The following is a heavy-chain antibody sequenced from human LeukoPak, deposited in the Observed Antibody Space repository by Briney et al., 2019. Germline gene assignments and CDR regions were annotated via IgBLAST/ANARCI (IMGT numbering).Heavy chain of an antibody. CDR1: GYTFTGYY. Sequence: GASVKVSCKASGYTFTGYYIHWVRQAPGQGLEWMGWIDPNSGGTHYAQNFQGRVTMTRDTSISTAYMALSRLRSDDTAVYYCARATWITMIGSNWFDPWGQGTLVTVSS. D-gene: IGHD3-22*01. CDR2: IDPNSGGT. J-gene: IGHJ5*02. V-gene: IGHV1-2*02. CDR3: ARATWITMIGSNWFDP.